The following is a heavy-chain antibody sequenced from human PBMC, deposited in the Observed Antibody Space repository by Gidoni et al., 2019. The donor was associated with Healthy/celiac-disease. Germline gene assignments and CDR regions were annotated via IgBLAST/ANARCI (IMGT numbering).Heavy chain of an antibody. J-gene: IGHJ4*02. CDR1: GFTFSSYG. D-gene: IGHD3-10*01. CDR3: ARAGREWFGELLGDYFDY. CDR2: RWYDGSNK. V-gene: IGHV3-33*01. Sequence: QVQLVESGGGVVQPGRSLRLSCAASGFTFSSYGMHWVRQAPGKGLEWVAVRWYDGSNKYYADSVKGRFTISRDNSKNTLYLQMNSLRAEDTAVYYCARAGREWFGELLGDYFDYWGQGTLVTVSS.